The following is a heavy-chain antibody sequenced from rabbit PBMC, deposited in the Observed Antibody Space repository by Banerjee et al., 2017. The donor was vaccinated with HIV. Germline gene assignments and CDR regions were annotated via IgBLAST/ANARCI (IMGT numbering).Heavy chain of an antibody. CDR3: ARGGYTYGDAGYAYAMTRLDL. CDR1: GFSFSNNFY. CDR2: IYAGSGGTT. D-gene: IGHD6-1*01. Sequence: QSLEESGGDLVKPGASLTLTCTASGFSFSNNFYMCWVRQAPGKGLEWIACIYAGSGGTTYYASWAKGRFTISKTSSTTVTLQMTSLTAADTATYFCARGGYTYGDAGYAYAMTRLDLRGQGTLVTVS. V-gene: IGHV1S40*01. J-gene: IGHJ3*01.